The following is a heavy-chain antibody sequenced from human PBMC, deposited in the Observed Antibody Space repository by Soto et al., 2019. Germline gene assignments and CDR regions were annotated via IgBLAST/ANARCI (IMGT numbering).Heavy chain of an antibody. CDR1: GGSFSSYF. J-gene: IGHJ4*02. Sequence: HVQLQESGPGLVKPSETLSLTCSVSGGSFSSYFWGWIRQPPGKGLEWIGHIYHSGSTNYNSPPKSRATISVDTSKNQFSLKLTSVSAADTTVYYCYESRGTRGQGTLVIVSS. V-gene: IGHV4-59*01. D-gene: IGHD3-22*01. CDR2: IYHSGST. CDR3: YESRGT.